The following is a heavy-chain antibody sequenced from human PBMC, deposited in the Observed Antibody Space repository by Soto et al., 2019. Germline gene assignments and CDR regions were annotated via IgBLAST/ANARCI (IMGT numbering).Heavy chain of an antibody. CDR3: ARQRNSVVTQAYFDV. D-gene: IGHD2-21*02. Sequence: PXESLSLPCTVTGYSISSRCDYWGWIRQPPGKGLEWIVRIYYSGSTYNNPSLRSRVSMSIDTSKDQFSLKLKYVTAADTALYFCARQRNSVVTQAYFDVWGPGSLVTVSS. V-gene: IGHV4-39*01. CDR2: IYYSGST. CDR1: GYSISSRCDY. J-gene: IGHJ4*02.